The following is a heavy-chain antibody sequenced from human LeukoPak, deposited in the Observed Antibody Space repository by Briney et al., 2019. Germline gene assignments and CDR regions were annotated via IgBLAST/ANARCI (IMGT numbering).Heavy chain of an antibody. CDR3: AKDVYDSSGYDWFDP. CDR2: ISGSSSKI. V-gene: IGHV3-21*04. J-gene: IGHJ5*02. Sequence: KPGGSLRLSCAASGFTFSSYTMNWVRQPPGKGLEWVSSISGSSSKIYYADPVKGRFTISRDNSKNTLYLQMNSLRAEDTAVYYCAKDVYDSSGYDWFDPWGQGTLVTVSS. CDR1: GFTFSSYT. D-gene: IGHD3-22*01.